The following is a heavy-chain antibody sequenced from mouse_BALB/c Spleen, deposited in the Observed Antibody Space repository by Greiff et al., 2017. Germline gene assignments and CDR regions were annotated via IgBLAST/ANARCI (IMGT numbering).Heavy chain of an antibody. CDR3: ARWVAGTSVYFDY. D-gene: IGHD1-1*02. V-gene: IGHV1-82*01. Sequence: QVQLQQSGPELVKPGASVKISCKASGYAFSSSWMNWVKQRPGQGLEWIGRIYPGDGDTNYNGKFKGKATLTADKSSSTAYMQLSSLTSVDSAVYFCARWVAGTSVYFDYWGQGTTLTVSS. CDR2: IYPGDGDT. J-gene: IGHJ2*01. CDR1: GYAFSSSW.